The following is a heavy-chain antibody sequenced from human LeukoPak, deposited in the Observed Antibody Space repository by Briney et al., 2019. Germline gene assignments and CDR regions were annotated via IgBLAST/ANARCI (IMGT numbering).Heavy chain of an antibody. Sequence: PSETLSLTCTVSGGSISSYYWSWIRQPPGKGLEWIGFIFYSGTTNYNPSLKSRVTISVDTSKNQFSLKLSSVTAADTAVYYCARVKYDFWSGYPYYFDYWGQGTLVTVSS. CDR3: ARVKYDFWSGYPYYFDY. CDR2: IFYSGTT. V-gene: IGHV4-59*01. J-gene: IGHJ4*02. CDR1: GGSISSYY. D-gene: IGHD3-3*01.